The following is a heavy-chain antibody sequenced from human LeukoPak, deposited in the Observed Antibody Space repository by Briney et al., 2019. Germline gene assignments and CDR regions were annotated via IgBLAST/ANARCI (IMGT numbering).Heavy chain of an antibody. J-gene: IGHJ4*02. CDR3: ARPLGTSGSYHYFDY. D-gene: IGHD3-10*01. CDR2: INAGNGNT. V-gene: IGHV1-3*01. Sequence: GASVKVSCKASGYTFTSYAMHWVRQAPGQRLEWMGWINAGNGNTKYSQKFQGRVTITRDTSASTAYMELSSLRSEDTAVYYCARPLGTSGSYHYFDYWGQGTLVTVSS. CDR1: GYTFTSYA.